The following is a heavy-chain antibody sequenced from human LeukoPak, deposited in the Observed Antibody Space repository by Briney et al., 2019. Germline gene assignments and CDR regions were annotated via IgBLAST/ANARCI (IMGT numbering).Heavy chain of an antibody. J-gene: IGHJ3*02. CDR3: AKNYYYDNTGYWGAFDI. CDR1: VYTFTSYG. V-gene: IGHV1-18*01. CDR2: ISTYNGKR. Sequence: ASVKVSCKASVYTFTSYGIGWVRQAPGQGLEWMGWISTYNGKRNYAQKFQGRVTMTTETFTSPAYMELRSLRSGDTAIYHCAKNYYYDNTGYWGAFDIWGQGTMVTVSS. D-gene: IGHD3-22*01.